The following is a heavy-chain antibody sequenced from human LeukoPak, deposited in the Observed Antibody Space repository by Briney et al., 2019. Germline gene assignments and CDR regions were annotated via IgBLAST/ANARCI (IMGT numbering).Heavy chain of an antibody. Sequence: PSENLSLTCTVSGDSISSSNYYWGWVRQTPGNVLEWIGSVYYSGSTYYNPSLKSRVTISVDTSKTQFSLKLSSVTAADTAVYYCARRPSMVRGHFDYWGQGTLVTVSS. D-gene: IGHD3-10*01. CDR3: ARRPSMVRGHFDY. CDR1: GDSISSSNYY. J-gene: IGHJ4*02. CDR2: VYYSGST. V-gene: IGHV4-39*01.